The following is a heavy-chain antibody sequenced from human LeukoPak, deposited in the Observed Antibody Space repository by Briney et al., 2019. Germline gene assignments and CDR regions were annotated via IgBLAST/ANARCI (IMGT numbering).Heavy chain of an antibody. J-gene: IGHJ4*01. CDR1: GCSFTSYW. Sequence: GEALQISCLGAGCSFTSYWIGWVGRMPRKGLEGRGIVYSGDSGTSYSPSFQGQVTISADKSIRNAYLQLSSLKAADTAMYYCAVSSRSYRPFDYWGQGTLVTVSS. CDR2: VYSGDSGT. D-gene: IGHD3-10*01. V-gene: IGHV5-51*01. CDR3: AVSSRSYRPFDY.